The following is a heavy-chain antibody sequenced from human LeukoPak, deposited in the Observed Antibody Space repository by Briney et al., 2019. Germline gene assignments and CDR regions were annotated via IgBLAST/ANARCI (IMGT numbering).Heavy chain of an antibody. J-gene: IGHJ4*02. CDR1: GGTFSSYA. Sequence: SVKVSCKASGGTFSSYAISWVRQAPGQGLEWMGGIIPIFGTANYAQKFQGRVTLTRDTSTSTVYMELSSLSSEDTAVYYCARDEGPPRYNWNYGGPDFWGQGTLVTVLS. CDR2: IIPIFGTA. V-gene: IGHV1-69*05. CDR3: ARDEGPPRYNWNYGGPDF. D-gene: IGHD1-7*01.